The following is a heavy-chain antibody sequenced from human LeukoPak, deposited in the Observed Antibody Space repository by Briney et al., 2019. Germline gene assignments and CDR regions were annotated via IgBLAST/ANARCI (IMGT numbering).Heavy chain of an antibody. V-gene: IGHV4-39*01. J-gene: IGHJ4*02. CDR3: ARHYYGSGSYSDY. CDR2: VYYSGST. CDR1: GGSVNSTSYY. Sequence: SETLSLTCTVSGGSVNSTSYYWGWLRQASGKGLDWIVSVYYSGSTYYSLSIKSQITISVDRTRNRFSLKLSSVTAADTTLYYCARHYYGSGSYSDYWGQGTLVAVRS. D-gene: IGHD3-10*01.